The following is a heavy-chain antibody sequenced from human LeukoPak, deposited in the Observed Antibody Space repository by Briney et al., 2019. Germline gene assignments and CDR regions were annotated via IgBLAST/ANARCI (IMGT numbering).Heavy chain of an antibody. D-gene: IGHD3-16*01. CDR3: ARGGGPEILDAFDI. V-gene: IGHV1-8*03. J-gene: IGHJ3*02. CDR1: VYTCTSYG. CDR2: MNPNSGNT. Sequence: ASVKVSFKASVYTCTSYGINWVRQATGQGLEWMGWMNPNSGNTGYAQKFQGRVTITRNTSITKTYMELSSLRAEDTAVVYCARGGGPEILDAFDIWGQGTMVTVSS.